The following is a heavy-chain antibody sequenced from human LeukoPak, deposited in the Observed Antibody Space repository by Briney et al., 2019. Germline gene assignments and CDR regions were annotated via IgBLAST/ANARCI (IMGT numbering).Heavy chain of an antibody. CDR1: GYSISSGYY. D-gene: IGHD4/OR15-4a*01. CDR2: IYHSGST. V-gene: IGHV4-38-2*02. J-gene: IGHJ5*02. CDR3: AREVKGLDYGLDP. Sequence: SETLSLTCTVSGYSISSGYYWGWIRQPPGKGLEWIGSIYHSGSTCYNPSLKSRVTISVDTSKNQFSLKLSSVTGADTGVYYCAREVKGLDYGLDPWGQGTLVTVSS.